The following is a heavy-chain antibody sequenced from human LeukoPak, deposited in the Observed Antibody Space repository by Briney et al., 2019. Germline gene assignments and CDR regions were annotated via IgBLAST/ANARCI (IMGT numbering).Heavy chain of an antibody. J-gene: IGHJ6*03. CDR2: IIPIFGTA. D-gene: IGHD1-26*01. V-gene: IGHV1-69*06. Sequence: GASVKVSCKASGGTFNNYGISWVRQAPGQGLEWMGGIIPIFGTANYAQKFQGRVTITADTSTSTAYMELRSLRSDDTAVYYCARLGRSGEYYYYYYMDVWGKGTTVTVSS. CDR1: GGTFNNYG. CDR3: ARLGRSGEYYYYYYMDV.